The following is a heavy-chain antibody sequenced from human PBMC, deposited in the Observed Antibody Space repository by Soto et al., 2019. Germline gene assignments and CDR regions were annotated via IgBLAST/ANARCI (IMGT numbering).Heavy chain of an antibody. J-gene: IGHJ4*02. V-gene: IGHV2-5*02. CDR1: GFSLSTSGVG. Sequence: QITLKESGPPLVKPTQTLTLTCTFSGFSLSTSGVGVGWIRQPPGKALEWLAVIYWDDTKHYSPSLKSRLTITKDTSNNQVVLTMPNMDPVDTATYSCAHKGYGDYPIDYWGQGTLVTVSS. D-gene: IGHD4-17*01. CDR2: IYWDDTK. CDR3: AHKGYGDYPIDY.